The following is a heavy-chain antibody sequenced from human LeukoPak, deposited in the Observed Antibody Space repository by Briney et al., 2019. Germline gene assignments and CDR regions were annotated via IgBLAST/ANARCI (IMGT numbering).Heavy chain of an antibody. J-gene: IGHJ5*02. V-gene: IGHV1-2*02. CDR2: ISPNSGDT. CDR1: GYTFTGYY. CDR3: ARDLDGSAQLDP. Sequence: ASVTVSCKASGYTFTGYYMHWVRQAHGQGLEWMGWISPNSGDTNYAQKFQGRVTMTRETFISTAYMELSRLRYDDTAVYYCARDLDGSAQLDPWGEGTLVTVSS. D-gene: IGHD3-10*01.